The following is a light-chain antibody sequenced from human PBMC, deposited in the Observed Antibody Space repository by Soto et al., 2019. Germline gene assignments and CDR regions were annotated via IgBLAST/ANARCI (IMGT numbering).Light chain of an antibody. CDR2: GSH. V-gene: IGLV1-40*01. Sequence: QSVLTQPPSVSGAPGQRVTISCTGSTSNIGTNYGVHWYQQLPGTAPKLLIFGSHNRPSGVPDRFSGSKSGTSASLAITGLQAEDEAEYYCQSYDSSLSAVIFGGGTKVTVL. J-gene: IGLJ2*01. CDR1: TSNIGTNYG. CDR3: QSYDSSLSAVI.